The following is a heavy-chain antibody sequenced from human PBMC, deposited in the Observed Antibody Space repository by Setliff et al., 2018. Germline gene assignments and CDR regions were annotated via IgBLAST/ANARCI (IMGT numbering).Heavy chain of an antibody. J-gene: IGHJ4*02. CDR3: AKSATSSGYDSPRGY. D-gene: IGHD5-12*01. CDR1: RVTFSSYG. V-gene: IGHV3-30*18. Sequence: GGSLRLSCAASRVTFSSYGMHWVRQAPGKGLEWVAVISYDGSNKYYADSVKGRFTISRDNSKNTLYLQMNSLRAEDTAVYYCAKSATSSGYDSPRGYWGQGTLVTVSS. CDR2: ISYDGSNK.